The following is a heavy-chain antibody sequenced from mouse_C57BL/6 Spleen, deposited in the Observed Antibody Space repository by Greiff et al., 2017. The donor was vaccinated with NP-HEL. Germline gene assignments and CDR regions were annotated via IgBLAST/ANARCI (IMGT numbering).Heavy chain of an antibody. CDR2: IWRGRST. CDR1: GFSLTSYG. D-gene: IGHD4-1*01. CDR3: AKKPRGDWAMDY. V-gene: IGHV2-5*01. Sequence: QVQLKESGPGLVQTSQSLSITCTVSGFSLTSYGVHWVRQSPGKGLEWLGVIWRGRSTDYNAAFMSRLSITKDNSKSQVFFKMNSLQADDTAIYYCAKKPRGDWAMDYWGQGTSVTVSS. J-gene: IGHJ4*01.